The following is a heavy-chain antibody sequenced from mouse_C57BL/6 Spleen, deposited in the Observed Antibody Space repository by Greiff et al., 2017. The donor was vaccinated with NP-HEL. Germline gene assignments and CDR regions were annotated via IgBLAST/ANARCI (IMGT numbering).Heavy chain of an antibody. CDR3: AKKDWTGTEGYAMDY. Sequence: QVQLQQSGPGLVQPSQSLSITCTVSGFSLTSYGVHWVRQSPGKGLEWLGVIWRGGSTDYNAAFMSRLSITKDNSKSQVFFKMNSLQADDTAIYYCAKKDWTGTEGYAMDYWGQGTSVTVSS. D-gene: IGHD4-1*01. CDR2: IWRGGST. CDR1: GFSLTSYG. V-gene: IGHV2-5*01. J-gene: IGHJ4*01.